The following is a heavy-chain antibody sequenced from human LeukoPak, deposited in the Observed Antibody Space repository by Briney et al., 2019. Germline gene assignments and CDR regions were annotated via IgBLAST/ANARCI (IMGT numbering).Heavy chain of an antibody. CDR1: GFTFSSYA. CDR3: ARGRPYSSSWYFDL. Sequence: GSLRLSCAASGFTFSSYAMSWIRQPPGKGLEWIGEINHSGSTNYNPSLKSRVTISVDTSKNQFSLKLSSVTAADTAVYYCARGRPYSSSWYFDLWGRGTLVTVSS. D-gene: IGHD6-13*01. V-gene: IGHV4-34*01. J-gene: IGHJ2*01. CDR2: INHSGST.